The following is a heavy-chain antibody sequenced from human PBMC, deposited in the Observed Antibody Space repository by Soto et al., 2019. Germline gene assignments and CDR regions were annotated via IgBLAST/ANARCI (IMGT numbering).Heavy chain of an antibody. V-gene: IGHV4-34*01. Sequence: QVQLQQWGAGLLKPSETLSLTCAVYGGFVSSGSYYWSWIRQPPGKGLEWIGEMSHSGGTHFNPSLKSRVTISVDTSKNQFSLKMSSVTAPDTALYYCAGVERGTATAVVDAFDVWGPGTMVTVSS. CDR2: MSHSGGT. J-gene: IGHJ3*01. CDR1: GGFVSSGSYY. D-gene: IGHD2-21*02. CDR3: AGVERGTATAVVDAFDV.